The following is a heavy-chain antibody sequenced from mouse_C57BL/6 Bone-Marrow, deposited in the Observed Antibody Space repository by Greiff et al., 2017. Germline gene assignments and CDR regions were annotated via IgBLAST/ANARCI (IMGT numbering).Heavy chain of an antibody. Sequence: VQLQQSGTVLARPGASVKMSCKTSGYTFTSYWMPWVKQRPGQGLEWIGAIYPGNSDTSYNQKFKGQAKLTAVTSASTAYIELSSLTNEDSAVYYSTRLYGGNDWGQGTTLTGSS. J-gene: IGHJ2*01. CDR2: IYPGNSDT. CDR3: TRLYGGND. D-gene: IGHD1-1*01. V-gene: IGHV1-5*01. CDR1: GYTFTSYW.